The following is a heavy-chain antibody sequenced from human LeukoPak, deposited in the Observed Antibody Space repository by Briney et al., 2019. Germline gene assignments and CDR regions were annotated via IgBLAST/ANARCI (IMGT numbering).Heavy chain of an antibody. V-gene: IGHV4-34*12. CDR3: SRVGGVTVAATSYYVEV. Sequence: PSETLSLTCAVNGVSFNGYYWTWIRQPPGKGLEWIGEIIHSGSTNYNPSLKSRVTISVDTSKHQFFLNLRSVTAADTAVYYCSRVGGVTVAATSYYVEVWGKGSTVTVSS. CDR2: IIHSGST. J-gene: IGHJ6*03. CDR1: GVSFNGYY. D-gene: IGHD2-15*01.